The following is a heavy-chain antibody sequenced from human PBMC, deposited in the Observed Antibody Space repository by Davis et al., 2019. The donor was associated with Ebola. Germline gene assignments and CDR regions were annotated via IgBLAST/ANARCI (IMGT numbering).Heavy chain of an antibody. V-gene: IGHV1-58*02. J-gene: IGHJ4*02. CDR1: GFTFRNSA. D-gene: IGHD5-12*01. Sequence: AASVKVSCKASGFTFRNSAIQWVRQARGPRPEWIGSIVVGNVNTNSAQKFQGRVTITADKSTSTAYMELSSLRSEDTAVYYCAREGRGLRFEGPLDYWGQGTLVTVSS. CDR2: IVVGNVNT. CDR3: AREGRGLRFEGPLDY.